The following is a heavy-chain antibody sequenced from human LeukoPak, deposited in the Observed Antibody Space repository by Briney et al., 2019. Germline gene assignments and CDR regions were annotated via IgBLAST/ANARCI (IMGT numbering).Heavy chain of an antibody. CDR1: GFTFSSYA. J-gene: IGHJ1*01. CDR2: ISGSGGST. V-gene: IGHV3-23*01. D-gene: IGHD3-22*01. Sequence: GGSLRLSCAASGFTFSSYAMSWVRQAPGKGLEWVSAISGSGGSTYYADSVKRRFTISSDNSKNTLYLQMDSLGPEDPALYYCAKDSSGYFYVFQQWGRGTVVSVSS. CDR3: AKDSSGYFYVFQQ.